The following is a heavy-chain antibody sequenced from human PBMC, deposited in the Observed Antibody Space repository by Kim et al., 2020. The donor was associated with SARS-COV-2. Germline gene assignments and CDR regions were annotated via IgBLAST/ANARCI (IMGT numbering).Heavy chain of an antibody. D-gene: IGHD3-10*01. CDR3: VGYYGSGNYYTLSDFDY. CDR1: GFTFSDYY. V-gene: IGHV3-11*04. J-gene: IGHJ4*02. Sequence: GGSLRLSCAASGFTFSDYYMSWIRQAPGKGLEWVSYISSSGSTIYYADSVKGRFTISRDNAKNSLYLQMNSLRAEDTAVYYCVGYYGSGNYYTLSDFDYWGQGTMVTVSS. CDR2: ISSSGSTI.